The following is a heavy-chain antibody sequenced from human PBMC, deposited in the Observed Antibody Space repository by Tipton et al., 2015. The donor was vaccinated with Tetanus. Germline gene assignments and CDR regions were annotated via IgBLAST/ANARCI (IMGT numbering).Heavy chain of an antibody. CDR3: ARHFYGNWFDP. Sequence: TLSLTCTVSGGPISGGGAYWSWNRQVPGKGLEWIASIFFEGSTYYYPSLKSRVAVDVDTSRNLFSLRLTSVTAADTGVYYCARHFYGNWFDPWGQGALVTVSS. V-gene: IGHV4-39*01. CDR1: GGPISGGGAY. J-gene: IGHJ5*02. D-gene: IGHD2/OR15-2a*01. CDR2: IFFEGST.